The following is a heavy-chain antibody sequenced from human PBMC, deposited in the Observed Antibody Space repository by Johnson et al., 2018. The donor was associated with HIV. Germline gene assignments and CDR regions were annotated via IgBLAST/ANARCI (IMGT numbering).Heavy chain of an antibody. J-gene: IGHJ3*02. CDR3: TTGHYYDSSGDAFDI. D-gene: IGHD3-22*01. CDR2: ISYDGTKK. V-gene: IGHV3-30-3*01. CDR1: GFTFSSYA. Sequence: QVQLVESGGGVAQPGGCLRLSCAASGFTFSSYAMHWVRQAPGKGLEWVAVISYDGTKKNYADSVKGRFTISRDNSKNTLYLQMNSLKTEDTAVYYCTTGHYYDSSGDAFDIWGQGTMVTVSS.